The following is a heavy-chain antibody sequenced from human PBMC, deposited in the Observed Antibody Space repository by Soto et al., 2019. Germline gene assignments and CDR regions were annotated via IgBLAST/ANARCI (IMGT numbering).Heavy chain of an antibody. J-gene: IGHJ4*02. CDR1: GFIFNNYA. D-gene: IGHD3-22*01. CDR2: ISANSGNT. CDR3: ATAGNYDSSGRDF. V-gene: IGHV1-18*04. Sequence: ASVQVSCKAFGFIFNNYAISWVRQAPGQGLEWMGWISANSGNTNYAQRLQGRVTMTTDTSTSTAYMELRSLRSDDTAVYYCATAGNYDSSGRDFWGQGTPVTVSS.